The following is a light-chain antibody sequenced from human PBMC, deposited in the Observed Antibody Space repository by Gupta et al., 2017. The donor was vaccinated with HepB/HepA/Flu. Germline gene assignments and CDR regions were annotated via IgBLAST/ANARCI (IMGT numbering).Light chain of an antibody. V-gene: IGLV2-14*03. CDR3: HSYTGTDNVFV. CDR1: SSDIGGYNF. CDR2: DVN. J-gene: IGLJ1*01. Sequence: SVLTQPASVSGSLGQSIPVSCPGTSSDIGGYNFVSWYRQLPATSPNIFIFDVNNRLAGVPDRFSGSKYGTTASVTSTGLQAEEEADYYCHSYTGTDNVFVFGSGTKVTVL.